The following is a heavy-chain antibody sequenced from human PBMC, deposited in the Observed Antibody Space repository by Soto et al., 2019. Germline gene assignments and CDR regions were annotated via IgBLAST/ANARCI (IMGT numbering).Heavy chain of an antibody. Sequence: QITLKESGPTLVNPTQTLTLTCTFSGFSLSTSGVGVGWIRQPPGKALEWLALIYWNDVKRYSPSLKSRLTISKEPAKNQVVLTMTIMDPVDTATYYCAHRPFYGIHPVGPCYFDYWGQGTLVTVSS. J-gene: IGHJ4*02. V-gene: IGHV2-5*01. CDR2: IYWNDVK. CDR1: GFSLSTSGVG. D-gene: IGHD4-17*01. CDR3: AHRPFYGIHPVGPCYFDY.